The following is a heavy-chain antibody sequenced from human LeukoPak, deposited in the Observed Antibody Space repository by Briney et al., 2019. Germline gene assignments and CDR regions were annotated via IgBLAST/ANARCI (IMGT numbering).Heavy chain of an antibody. CDR2: IYHSGST. Sequence: SETLSLTCAVAGGSISSTSYYWAWIRQPPGKGLEWIGSIYHSGSTYYNAPLKSRVTISVDTSKNQFSLKLSSVTAADTAVYYCARGRPKTYYDFWSGYYYFDYWGQGTLVTVSS. CDR1: GGSISSTSYY. V-gene: IGHV4-39*01. J-gene: IGHJ4*02. D-gene: IGHD3-3*01. CDR3: ARGRPKTYYDFWSGYYYFDY.